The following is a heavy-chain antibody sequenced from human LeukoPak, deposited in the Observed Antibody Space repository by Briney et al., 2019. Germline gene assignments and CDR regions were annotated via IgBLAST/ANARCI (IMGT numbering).Heavy chain of an antibody. CDR3: AKAMYSSSWRHFDY. Sequence: GGSLRLSCAASGFTFSSYGMHWVRQAPRKGLEWVAVISYDGSNKYYADSVKGRFTISRDNSKNTLYLQMNSLRAEDTAVYYCAKAMYSSSWRHFDYWGQGTLVTVSS. CDR2: ISYDGSNK. V-gene: IGHV3-30*18. J-gene: IGHJ4*02. D-gene: IGHD6-13*01. CDR1: GFTFSSYG.